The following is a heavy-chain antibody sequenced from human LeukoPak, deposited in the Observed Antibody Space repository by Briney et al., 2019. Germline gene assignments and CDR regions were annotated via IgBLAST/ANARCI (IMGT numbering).Heavy chain of an antibody. V-gene: IGHV4-59*01. CDR2: IDYSGNS. CDR1: GNSITSFY. J-gene: IGHJ4*02. CDR3: ARERWGDFDY. D-gene: IGHD3-16*01. Sequence: SETLSLACTVSGNSITSFYWNWIRQPPGKGLEWVGYIDYSGNSNHNPSLKSRVSISIDTSKNQLSLELSSVTAADTAVYYCARERWGDFDYWGQGTLVTVSS.